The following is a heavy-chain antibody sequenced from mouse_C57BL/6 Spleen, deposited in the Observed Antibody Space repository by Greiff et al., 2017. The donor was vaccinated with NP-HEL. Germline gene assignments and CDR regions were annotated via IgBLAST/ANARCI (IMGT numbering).Heavy chain of an antibody. CDR3: SRYDYGDYYSMDY. CDR2: INPYNGDT. V-gene: IGHV1-20*01. Sequence: VQLQQSGPELVKPGDSVKISCKASGYSFTGYFMNWVMQSHGKSLEWMGRINPYNGDTFYNQKFKGKATLTVDKSSSTAHMELRSLTSEDSAVYYCSRYDYGDYYSMDYWGQGTSVTVSS. J-gene: IGHJ4*01. CDR1: GYSFTGYF. D-gene: IGHD2-4*01.